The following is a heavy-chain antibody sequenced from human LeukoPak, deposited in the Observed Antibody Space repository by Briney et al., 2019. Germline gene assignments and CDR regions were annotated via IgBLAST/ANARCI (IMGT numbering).Heavy chain of an antibody. J-gene: IGHJ4*02. Sequence: GGSLRLSCAASGFTFSNYWMSWVRQAPGKGLEWVANIKQDGSEMYYVGSVNGRFTISRDNAKNSLYLQMNSLRAEDTAVYYCARDSDYYDGNGYYVPDNFDYWGQGTLVTVSS. CDR2: IKQDGSEM. D-gene: IGHD3-22*01. V-gene: IGHV3-7*01. CDR3: ARDSDYYDGNGYYVPDNFDY. CDR1: GFTFSNYW.